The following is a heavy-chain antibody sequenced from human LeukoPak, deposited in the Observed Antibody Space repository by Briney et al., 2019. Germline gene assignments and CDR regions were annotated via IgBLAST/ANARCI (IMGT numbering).Heavy chain of an antibody. D-gene: IGHD3-22*01. J-gene: IGHJ1*01. Sequence: AGSLRLSCAASAFTFSNYYRSWIRQAPGAGREWTSYIISSATNIQYADSVKGRFTTSRDNATNPLYLQMNSRRAEDTAVYYCGRVDFYYDSNGYVGEYFYHLGQGTLVTVSS. V-gene: IGHV3-11*01. CDR2: IISSATNI. CDR1: AFTFSNYY. CDR3: GRVDFYYDSNGYVGEYFYH.